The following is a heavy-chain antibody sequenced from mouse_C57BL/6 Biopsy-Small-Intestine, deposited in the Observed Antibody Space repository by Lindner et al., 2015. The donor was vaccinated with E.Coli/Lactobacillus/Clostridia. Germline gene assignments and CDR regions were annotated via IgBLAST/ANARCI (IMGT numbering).Heavy chain of an antibody. D-gene: IGHD2-1*01. Sequence: VQLQESGPELVKPGASVKISCKASAYSFTGYYMNWVKQSPEKGLEWIGEINPSSDSTTYNQKLRAKATLTVDKSSRTAYMQLKSLTSEDSAVYYCSYGNYFWGQGTTLTVSS. CDR1: AYSFTGYY. V-gene: IGHV1-42*01. J-gene: IGHJ2*01. CDR2: INPSSDST. CDR3: SYGNYF.